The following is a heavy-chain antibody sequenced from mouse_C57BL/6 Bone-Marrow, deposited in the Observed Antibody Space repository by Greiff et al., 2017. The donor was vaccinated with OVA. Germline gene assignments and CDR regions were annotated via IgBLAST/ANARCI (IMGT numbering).Heavy chain of an antibody. J-gene: IGHJ1*03. CDR3: ARDGGGPNWYFDV. CDR2: IYPGDGDT. V-gene: IGHV1-82*01. Sequence: QVQLQQSGPELVKPGASVKISCKASGYAFSSSWMNWVKQRPGKGLEWIGRIYPGDGDTNYNGKFKGKATLTADKSSSTAYMQLSSLTSEDSAVYFCARDGGGPNWYFDVWGTGTTVTVSS. CDR1: GYAFSSSW.